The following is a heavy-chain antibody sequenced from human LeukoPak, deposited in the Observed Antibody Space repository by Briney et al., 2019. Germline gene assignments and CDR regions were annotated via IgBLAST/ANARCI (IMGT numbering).Heavy chain of an antibody. CDR3: ARPWRKEGLVLYYFDY. D-gene: IGHD6-19*01. CDR1: GGSFSGYY. Sequence: PSETLSLTCAVYGGSFSGYYWSWIRQPPGKGLEWIGEINHRGSTNYNPSLKSRVTISVDTSKNQFSLKLSSVTAADTAVYYCARPWRKEGLVLYYFDYWGQGTLVTVSS. CDR2: INHRGST. J-gene: IGHJ4*02. V-gene: IGHV4-34*01.